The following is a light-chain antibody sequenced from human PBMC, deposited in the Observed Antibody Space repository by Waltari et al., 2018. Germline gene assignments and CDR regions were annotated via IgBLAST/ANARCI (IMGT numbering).Light chain of an antibody. CDR2: GAS. Sequence: EIVLTQSPGPLSLSPGERATLSCRASQSVSSYLAWYQQKPGQAPRLLIYGASSRATGIPDRFSGSGSGTDFTLTISRLEPEDFAVYYCQHYDSSRFTFGPGTKVDIK. V-gene: IGKV3-20*01. CDR3: QHYDSSRFT. CDR1: QSVSSY. J-gene: IGKJ3*01.